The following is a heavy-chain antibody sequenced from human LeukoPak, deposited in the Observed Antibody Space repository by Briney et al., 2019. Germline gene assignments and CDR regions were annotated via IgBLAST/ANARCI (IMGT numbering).Heavy chain of an antibody. CDR1: GFSLSTTGVG. CDR2: IYWDDDK. J-gene: IGHJ4*02. Sequence: SGPTLVHPTQALALTCTFSGFSLSTTGVGVGWIRQSPVKALEWLALIYWDDDKRYSPSLKNRLTITKDASKNLVVLTMTNVDPVDTATYYCAHRRGGYNWNHGDFDYWGQGTLVTVSS. D-gene: IGHD1-14*01. V-gene: IGHV2-5*02. CDR3: AHRRGGYNWNHGDFDY.